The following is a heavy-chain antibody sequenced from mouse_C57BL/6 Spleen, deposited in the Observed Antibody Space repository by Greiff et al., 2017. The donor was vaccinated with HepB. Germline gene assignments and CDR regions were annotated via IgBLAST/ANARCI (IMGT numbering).Heavy chain of an antibody. CDR1: GYTFTSYW. V-gene: IGHV1-50*01. CDR2: IDPSDSYT. J-gene: IGHJ4*01. Sequence: QVQLQQPGAELVKPGASVTLSCKASGYTFTSYWMQWVKQRPGQGLEWIGEIDPSDSYTNYNQKFKGKATLTVDTASSTAYMQLSSLTSEDSAVYYWSRIEYDDYAMDYWGQGTSVTVSS. CDR3: SRIEYDDYAMDY. D-gene: IGHD2-4*01.